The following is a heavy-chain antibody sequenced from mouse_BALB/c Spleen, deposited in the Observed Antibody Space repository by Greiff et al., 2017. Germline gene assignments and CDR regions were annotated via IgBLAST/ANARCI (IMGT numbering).Heavy chain of an antibody. CDR3: VRHAVSIHYYGSSWFAY. CDR2: IRSKSNNYAT. J-gene: IGHJ3*01. D-gene: IGHD1-2*01. CDR1: GFTFNTYA. Sequence: GGGLVQPKGSLKLSCAASGFTFNTYAMNWVRQAPGKGLEWVARIRSKSNNYATYYADSVKDRFTISRDDSQSMLYLQMNNLKTEDTAMYYCVRHAVSIHYYGSSWFAYWGQGTLVTVSA. V-gene: IGHV10-1*02.